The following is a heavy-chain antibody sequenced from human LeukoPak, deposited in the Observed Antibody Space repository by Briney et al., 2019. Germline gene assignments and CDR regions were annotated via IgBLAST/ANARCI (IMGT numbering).Heavy chain of an antibody. V-gene: IGHV4-34*01. CDR2: INHSGST. CDR1: GGSFSGYY. Sequence: PSETLSLTCAVYGGSFSGYYWSWIRQSLGKGLEWIGEINHSGSTNYNPSLKSRVTISLDSSKNQFSLKLSSVTAADTAVYYCARGRRVTMVRGVIGSMDVWGQGTTVTVSS. D-gene: IGHD3-10*01. CDR3: ARGRRVTMVRGVIGSMDV. J-gene: IGHJ6*02.